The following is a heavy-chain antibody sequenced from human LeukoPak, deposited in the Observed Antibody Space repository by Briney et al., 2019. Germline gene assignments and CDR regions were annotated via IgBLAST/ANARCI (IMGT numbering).Heavy chain of an antibody. D-gene: IGHD3-10*01. CDR1: GFTFSSYE. V-gene: IGHV3-48*03. CDR3: ARDYLSGGGFDY. CDR2: ISSSGSTI. J-gene: IGHJ4*02. Sequence: GGSLRLSCAASGFTFSSYEMNWLRQAPGKGLEWVSYISSSGSTIYYADSVKGRFTISRDNAKNSLYLQMNGLRAEDTAVYYCARDYLSGGGFDYWGQGTLVTVSS.